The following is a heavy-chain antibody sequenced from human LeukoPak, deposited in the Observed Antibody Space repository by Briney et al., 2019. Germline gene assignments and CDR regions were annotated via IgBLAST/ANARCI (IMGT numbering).Heavy chain of an antibody. CDR2: MYNSEIT. J-gene: IGHJ4*02. Sequence: PSETLSLTCTVSRGSVSSAYWSWIRQPPGKRLAWIGYMYNSEITNYNPSLKSRVTMSLDMSKNQFSLDLTSVSEADTAVYYCATGHSSGWFDYWGQGSLVIVSS. D-gene: IGHD6-19*01. V-gene: IGHV4-59*02. CDR1: RGSVSSAY. CDR3: ATGHSSGWFDY.